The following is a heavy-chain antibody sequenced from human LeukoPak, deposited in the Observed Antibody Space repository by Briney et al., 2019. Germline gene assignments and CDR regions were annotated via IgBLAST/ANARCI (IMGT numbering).Heavy chain of an antibody. V-gene: IGHV4-34*01. CDR1: GGSFSGYY. CDR3: ARHGPRQWLVRSRAEYFQH. Sequence: KSSETLSLTCAVYGGSFSGYYWSWIRQPPGEGLEWIGEINHSGSTNYNPSLKSRVTISVDTSKNQFSLKLSSVTAADTAVYYCARHGPRQWLVRSRAEYFQHWGQGTLVTVSS. J-gene: IGHJ1*01. CDR2: INHSGST. D-gene: IGHD6-19*01.